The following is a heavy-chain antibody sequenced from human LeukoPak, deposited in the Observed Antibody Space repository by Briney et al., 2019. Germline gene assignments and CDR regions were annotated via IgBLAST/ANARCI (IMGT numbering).Heavy chain of an antibody. CDR1: GSTFSNAW. D-gene: IGHD3-22*01. J-gene: IGHJ4*02. Sequence: PGGSLRLSCAASGSTFSNAWMSWVRQAPGKGLEWVGRIKSKTDGGTTDYAAPVKGRFTISRDDSKNTLYLQMNSLKTEDTAVYYCTTDPYDSSGYYSLVGYWGQGTLVTVSS. CDR2: IKSKTDGGTT. V-gene: IGHV3-15*01. CDR3: TTDPYDSSGYYSLVGY.